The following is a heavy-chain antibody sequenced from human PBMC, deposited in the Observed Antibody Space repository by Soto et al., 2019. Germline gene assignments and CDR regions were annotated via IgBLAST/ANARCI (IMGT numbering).Heavy chain of an antibody. CDR3: SRSLDS. CDR1: GFTFSSFW. Sequence: PGGSLRVSCAASGFTFSSFWMDWVRQAPGQGLEWVANINADGSEKHYVDSVKGRFTISRDNAKNSLYLQMSSLTAEDSSLYYCSRSLDSWGQGTRVTVSS. CDR2: INADGSEK. J-gene: IGHJ4*02. V-gene: IGHV3-7*01.